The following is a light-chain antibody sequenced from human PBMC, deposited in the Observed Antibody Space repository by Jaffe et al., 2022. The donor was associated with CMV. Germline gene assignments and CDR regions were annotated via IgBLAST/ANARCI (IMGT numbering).Light chain of an antibody. J-gene: IGKJ5*01. CDR1: QTISNW. CDR3: QQYNHNSLSIT. V-gene: IGKV1-5*03. CDR2: KAS. Sequence: DIQMTQSPSTLSASVGDRVTITCRASQTISNWLAWYQQKPGKAPKLLIYKASTLESGVPSRFSGSGSGTEFTLTISSLQPDDFATYYCQQYNHNSLSITFGQGTRLEIK.